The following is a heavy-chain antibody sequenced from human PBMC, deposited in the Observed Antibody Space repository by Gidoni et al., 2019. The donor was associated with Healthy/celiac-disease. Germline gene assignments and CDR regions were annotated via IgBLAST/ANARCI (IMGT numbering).Heavy chain of an antibody. V-gene: IGHV1-2*02. CDR2: INPNSGGT. D-gene: IGHD3-10*01. J-gene: IGHJ6*02. CDR1: GYTFTGYY. CDR3: ARVGSGVYRGSYYYYYGMDV. Sequence: QVQLVQSGAEVKKPGASVKVSCKASGYTFTGYYMHWVRQAPGQGLEWMGWINPNSGGTNYAQKFQGRVTMTRDTSISTAYMELSRLRSDDTAVYYCARVGSGVYRGSYYYYYGMDVWGQGTTVTVSS.